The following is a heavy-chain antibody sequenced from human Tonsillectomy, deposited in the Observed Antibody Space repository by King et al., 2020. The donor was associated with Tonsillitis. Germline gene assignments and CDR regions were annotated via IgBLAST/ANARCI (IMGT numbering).Heavy chain of an antibody. D-gene: IGHD2-21*02. CDR2: IVPILGTP. CDR3: ARGGPSLVTYYFDY. CDR1: GGTFSSHA. Sequence: VQLVESGAEVKKPGSSVTVSCRASGGTFSSHAIGWARQAPGQGLEWMGGIVPILGTPNYAQKFQGRVTITADESTSTAYMELSSLRSEDTAVYYCARGGPSLVTYYFDYWGQGTLVTVSS. V-gene: IGHV1-69*01. J-gene: IGHJ4*02.